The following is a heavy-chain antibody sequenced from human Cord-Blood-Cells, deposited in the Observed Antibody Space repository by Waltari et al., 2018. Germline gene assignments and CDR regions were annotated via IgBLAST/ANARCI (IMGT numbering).Heavy chain of an antibody. D-gene: IGHD6-13*01. Sequence: QVQLQESGPGLVKPSETLSLTCTVSGGSLSSYYWSWIRQPPGKGLEWIGYIYYSGSTNYNPSLKSRVTISVDTSKNQFSLKLSSVTAADTAVYYCATSSSSWYGYYYYYYMDVWGKGTTVTVSS. CDR1: GGSLSSYY. CDR2: IYYSGST. V-gene: IGHV4-59*01. J-gene: IGHJ6*03. CDR3: ATSSSSWYGYYYYYYMDV.